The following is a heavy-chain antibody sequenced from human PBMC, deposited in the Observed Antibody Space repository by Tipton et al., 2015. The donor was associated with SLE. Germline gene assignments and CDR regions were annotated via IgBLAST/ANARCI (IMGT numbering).Heavy chain of an antibody. CDR1: GGSFSGYY. V-gene: IGHV4-34*01. CDR2: INHSGST. J-gene: IGHJ3*02. D-gene: IGHD6-19*01. Sequence: TLSLTCAVYGGSFSGYYWSWIRQPPGKGLGWIGEINHSGSTNYNPSLKSRVTISVDTSKNQFSLKLSSVTAADTAVYYWAGTYSSGWSDAIDIWGQGTMVTVSS. CDR3: AGTYSSGWSDAIDI.